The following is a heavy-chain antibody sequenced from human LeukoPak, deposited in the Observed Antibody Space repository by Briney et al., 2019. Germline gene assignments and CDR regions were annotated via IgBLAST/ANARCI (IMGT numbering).Heavy chain of an antibody. CDR3: AKGDQRYCSGGSCQRRYFDY. J-gene: IGHJ4*02. CDR1: GFTFSSYA. Sequence: GGSLRLSCAASGFTFSSYAMSWVRQAPGKGLEWVSAISGSGGSTYYADSVKGRFTISRDNSKNTLYQQMNSLRAEDTAVYYCAKGDQRYCSGGSCQRRYFDYWGQGTLVTVSS. CDR2: ISGSGGST. D-gene: IGHD2-15*01. V-gene: IGHV3-23*01.